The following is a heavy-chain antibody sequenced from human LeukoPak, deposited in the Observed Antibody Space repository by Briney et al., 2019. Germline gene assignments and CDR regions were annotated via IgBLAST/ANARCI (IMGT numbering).Heavy chain of an antibody. CDR3: ARDTSAAGTGFDP. V-gene: IGHV1-46*01. CDR2: INPSGGST. J-gene: IGHJ5*02. Sequence: GASVKVSCKASGYTFTSYYMHWVRQAPGQGLEWMGIINPSGGSTSYAQKFQGRVTMTRDMSTSTVYMELSRLRSDDTAVYYCARDTSAAGTGFDPWGQGTLVTVSS. CDR1: GYTFTSYY. D-gene: IGHD6-13*01.